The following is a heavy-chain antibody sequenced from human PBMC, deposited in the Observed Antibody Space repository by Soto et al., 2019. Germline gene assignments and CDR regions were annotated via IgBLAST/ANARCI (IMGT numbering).Heavy chain of an antibody. CDR3: SIRKDYPSPGAFDF. J-gene: IGHJ4*02. Sequence: GESMPISCKGSGYNFASHWIGWVRQMPGKGLEWMGIIYPSDSDTRYSPSFQGQVTISADKSISTAYLPWSGLKASDSAVYYCSIRKDYPSPGAFDFWGLGPLVTGS. CDR2: IYPSDSDT. CDR1: GYNFASHW. V-gene: IGHV5-51*01. D-gene: IGHD2-8*02.